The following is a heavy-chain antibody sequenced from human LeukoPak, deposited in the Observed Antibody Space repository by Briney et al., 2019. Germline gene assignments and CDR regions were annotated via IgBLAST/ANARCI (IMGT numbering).Heavy chain of an antibody. CDR3: AREAPPIAAAGFDY. CDR2: IYYSGST. CDR1: GGSISSYY. Sequence: PSETLSLTCTVSGGSISSYYWSWIRQPPGKGLEWIGYIYYSGSTNYNPSLKSRVTISVDTSKNQFSLKLSPVTAADTAVYYCAREAPPIAAAGFDYWGQGTLVTVSS. V-gene: IGHV4-59*01. D-gene: IGHD6-13*01. J-gene: IGHJ4*02.